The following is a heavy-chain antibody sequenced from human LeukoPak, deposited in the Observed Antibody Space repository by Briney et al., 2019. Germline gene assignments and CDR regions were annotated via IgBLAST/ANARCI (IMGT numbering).Heavy chain of an antibody. V-gene: IGHV4-59*01. J-gene: IGHJ4*02. Sequence: SETLSLTCTVSGDSISSYYWSWIRQPPGKGLEWIGNIYDSGSTNYNPSLKSRVTISVDTSKNQFSLRLRSVTAADPAVYYCAKYSTSPYVTTRIGYWGQGTLVTVSS. CDR3: AKYSTSPYVTTRIGY. CDR1: GDSISSYY. D-gene: IGHD6-6*01. CDR2: IYDSGST.